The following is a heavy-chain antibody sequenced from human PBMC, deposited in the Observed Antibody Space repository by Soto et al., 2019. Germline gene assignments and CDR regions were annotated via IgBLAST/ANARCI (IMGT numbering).Heavy chain of an antibody. V-gene: IGHV4-59*01. CDR2: IYYSGST. CDR1: GGSISSYY. CDR3: ARGGYSYGSSNHDY. J-gene: IGHJ4*02. D-gene: IGHD5-18*01. Sequence: PSETLSLTCTVSGGSISSYYWSWIRQPPGKGLEWIGYIYYSGSTNYNPSLKSRVTISVDTSKNQFSLKLSSVTAADTAVYYCARGGYSYGSSNHDYWGQGTLVTVSS.